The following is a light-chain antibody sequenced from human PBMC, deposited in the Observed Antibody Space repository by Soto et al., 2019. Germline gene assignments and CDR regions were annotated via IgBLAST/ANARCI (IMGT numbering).Light chain of an antibody. Sequence: EIVMTQSPATLSVSPGVRATLSCRASQSVSSNLACYQQKPCQAPRLLIYGASTRATGIPARFSGSGSGTEFTLTISSLQSEDFAVYYCQQYNNWPLYTFGQGTKLEIK. CDR1: QSVSSN. CDR2: GAS. CDR3: QQYNNWPLYT. J-gene: IGKJ2*01. V-gene: IGKV3-15*01.